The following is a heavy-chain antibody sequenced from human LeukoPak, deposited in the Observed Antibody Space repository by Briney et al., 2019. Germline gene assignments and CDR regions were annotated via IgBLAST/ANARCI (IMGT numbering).Heavy chain of an antibody. CDR3: ASFHDYGDY. J-gene: IGHJ4*02. CDR2: INTNTGNP. V-gene: IGHV7-4-1*02. Sequence: LEWMGWINTNTGNPTYAQGFTGRFVFSLDTSVSTAYLQISSLKAEDTAVYYCASFHDYGDYWGQGTLVTVSS.